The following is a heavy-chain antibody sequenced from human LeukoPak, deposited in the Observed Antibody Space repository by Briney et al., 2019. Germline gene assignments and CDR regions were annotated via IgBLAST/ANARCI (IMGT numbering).Heavy chain of an antibody. V-gene: IGHV1-18*01. CDR2: ISAYNGNT. J-gene: IGHJ6*02. CDR1: GYTFTSYG. CDR3: ARDDGYSYGMGYYYGMDV. D-gene: IGHD5-18*01. Sequence: GASVKVSCKASGYTFTSYGISWVRQAPGQGLEWMGWISAYNGNTNYAQKLQGRVTMTTDISTSTAYMELRSLRSDDTAVYYCARDDGYSYGMGYYYGMDVWGQGTTVTVSS.